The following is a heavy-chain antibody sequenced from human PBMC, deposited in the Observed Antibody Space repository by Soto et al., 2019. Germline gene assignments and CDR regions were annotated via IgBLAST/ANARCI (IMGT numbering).Heavy chain of an antibody. J-gene: IGHJ5*02. D-gene: IGHD3-3*01. Sequence: SETLSLTCAVYGGSFSGYYWSWIRQPSGKGLEWIGEINHSGSTNYNPSLKSRVTISVDTSKNQFPLKLSSVTAADTAVYYCARDLYYDFWSGYIYNWFDPWGQGTLVTVS. CDR1: GGSFSGYY. CDR2: INHSGST. V-gene: IGHV4-34*01. CDR3: ARDLYYDFWSGYIYNWFDP.